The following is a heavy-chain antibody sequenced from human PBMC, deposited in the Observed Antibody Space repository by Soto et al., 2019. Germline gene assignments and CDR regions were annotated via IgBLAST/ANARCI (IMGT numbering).Heavy chain of an antibody. CDR3: ARMAVTTGDDY. D-gene: IGHD4-17*01. CDR1: GYTITSYY. J-gene: IGHJ4*02. CDR2: INPSGGST. V-gene: IGHV1-46*03. Sequence: ASVKVSCKASGYTITSYYMHWVRQAPGQGLEWMGIINPSGGSTSYAQKFQGRVTMTRDTSTSTVYMELSSLRSEDTALYYCARMAVTTGDDYWGQGTLVTVSS.